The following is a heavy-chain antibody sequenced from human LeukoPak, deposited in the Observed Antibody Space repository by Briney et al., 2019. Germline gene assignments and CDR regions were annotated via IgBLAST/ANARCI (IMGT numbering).Heavy chain of an antibody. CDR3: LGYYSGSPN. CDR2: ISSDGRTT. CDR1: RFTFSYNW. V-gene: IGHV3-74*01. Sequence: GESLRLSCAASRFTFSYNWMHWVRQAPRKGLVWVSRISSDGRTTHYADSVKGRFTISRDSAKNTLFLQMNDLRAEDTAVYYCLGYYSGSPNWGHGTLVTVSS. D-gene: IGHD3-10*01. J-gene: IGHJ4*01.